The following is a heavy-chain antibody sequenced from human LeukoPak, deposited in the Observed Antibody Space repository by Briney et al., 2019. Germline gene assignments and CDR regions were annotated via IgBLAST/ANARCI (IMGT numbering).Heavy chain of an antibody. CDR2: VTGSGGST. J-gene: IGHJ4*02. CDR1: GFTFSSYA. CDR3: AKGILAAATDY. V-gene: IGHV3-23*01. Sequence: GGSLRLSCAASGFTFSSYAVRWVRQAPGKGLEWVSTVTGSGGSTYYADSVKGRFTISRDNSKNTLYLQMNSLRAEDTAMYYCAKGILAAATDYWGQGTLVTVSS. D-gene: IGHD6-25*01.